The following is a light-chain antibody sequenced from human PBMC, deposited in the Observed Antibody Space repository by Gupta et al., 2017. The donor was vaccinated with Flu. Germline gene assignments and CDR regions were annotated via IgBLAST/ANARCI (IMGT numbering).Light chain of an antibody. V-gene: IGLV2-14*01. J-gene: IGLJ1*01. Sequence: QSALTQPASVSGSPGQSITISCTGTSSDVGGYNYVSWYQQHPGKAPKLMIYEVSNRPSGVSNRFSGSKSGNTASLTXSXLQAEDXADYYCSSYTSSITYVFGTGTTVTAL. CDR3: SSYTSSITYV. CDR2: EVS. CDR1: SSDVGGYNY.